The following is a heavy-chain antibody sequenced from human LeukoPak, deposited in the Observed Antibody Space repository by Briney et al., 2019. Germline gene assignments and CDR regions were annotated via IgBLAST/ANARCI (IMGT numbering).Heavy chain of an antibody. J-gene: IGHJ6*03. CDR1: GGSISIYY. Sequence: SETLSLTCTVSGGSISIYYWSWIRQPPGKELEWIGYIYYSGSTNYNPSLKSRVTISVDASKNQFSLKLTSVTAADTAVYYCARTTEGGYTYGYFYYYYMDVWGKGTTVTISS. CDR2: IYYSGST. D-gene: IGHD5-18*01. CDR3: ARTTEGGYTYGYFYYYYMDV. V-gene: IGHV4-59*01.